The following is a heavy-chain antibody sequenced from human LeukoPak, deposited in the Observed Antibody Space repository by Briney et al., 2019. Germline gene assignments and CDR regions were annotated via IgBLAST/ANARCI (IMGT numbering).Heavy chain of an antibody. Sequence: GGSLRLSCAASGFTFSDYYMSWIRQAPGKGLEFISYISSSGTTTYYADSVKGRFTISRDNAKNSLYLQMNTLRAEDTAVYYCAKDSSSWYGGGFDYWGQGTLVTVSS. CDR1: GFTFSDYY. V-gene: IGHV3-11*01. J-gene: IGHJ4*02. CDR3: AKDSSSWYGGGFDY. CDR2: ISSSGTTT. D-gene: IGHD6-13*01.